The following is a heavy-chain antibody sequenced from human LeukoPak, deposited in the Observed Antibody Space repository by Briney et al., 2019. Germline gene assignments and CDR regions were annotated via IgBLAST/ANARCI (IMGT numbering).Heavy chain of an antibody. CDR1: GGSISSSSYY. CDR2: IYYSGST. D-gene: IGHD4-11*01. Sequence: SETLSLTCTVSGGSISSSSYYWGWIRQPPGKGLEWIGSIYYSGSTYYNPSLKSRVTISVDTSKNQFSLKLSSVTAADTAVYYCARHQSTVTTAGNWFDPWGQGTLVTVSS. J-gene: IGHJ5*02. V-gene: IGHV4-39*01. CDR3: ARHQSTVTTAGNWFDP.